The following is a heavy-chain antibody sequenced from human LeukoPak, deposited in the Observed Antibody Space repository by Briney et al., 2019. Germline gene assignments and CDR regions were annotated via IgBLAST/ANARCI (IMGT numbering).Heavy chain of an antibody. CDR3: ARGYGDYAY. CDR2: IYYSGST. J-gene: IGHJ4*02. D-gene: IGHD4-17*01. V-gene: IGHV4-59*01. Sequence: SETLSLTCTVPGGSFSSYYWCWIRQPQGKGLEWIGYIYYSGSTNYNPSLKSRVTISVDTSKNQFSLKLSSVTAADTAVYYCARGYGDYAYWGQGTLVTVSS. CDR1: GGSFSSYY.